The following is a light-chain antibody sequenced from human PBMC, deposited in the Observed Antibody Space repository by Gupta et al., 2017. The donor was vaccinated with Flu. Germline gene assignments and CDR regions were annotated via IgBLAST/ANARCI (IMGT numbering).Light chain of an antibody. CDR2: VAS. J-gene: IGKJ4*01. Sequence: GDRVNITCRASQSINSYLAWYQQKPGKAPKLLINVASTLQSGVPSRFSGSGSGTTFTLTISSLQSEDFATYHCQQYYSYPLTFGGGTKVEIK. CDR1: QSINSY. V-gene: IGKV1-8*01. CDR3: QQYYSYPLT.